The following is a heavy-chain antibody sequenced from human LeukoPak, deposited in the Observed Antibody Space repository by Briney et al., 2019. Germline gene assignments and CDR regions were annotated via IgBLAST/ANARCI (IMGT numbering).Heavy chain of an antibody. V-gene: IGHV4-59*01. CDR2: IYNSGST. CDR1: GGSISTYY. J-gene: IGHJ5*02. CDR3: ARGHWLDP. Sequence: PSETLSLTCTVSGGSISTYYWSWIRQPPGKGLEWIGYIYNSGSTNYNPSLQSRVTISVDTSKNQFSLKLSSVTAADTAVYYCARGHWLDPWGQGTLVTVSS.